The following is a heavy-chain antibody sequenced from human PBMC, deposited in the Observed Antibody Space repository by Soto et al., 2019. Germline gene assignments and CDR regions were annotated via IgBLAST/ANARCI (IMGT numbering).Heavy chain of an antibody. V-gene: IGHV3-23*01. CDR3: AKDRGSHNWGDAFDI. J-gene: IGHJ3*02. Sequence: RRLSCAASGFTFSSYAMSWVRQAPGKGPEWVSAISGSGGSTYYADSVKGRFTISRDNSKNTLYLQMNSLRAEDTAVYYCAKDRGSHNWGDAFDIWGQGTMVTVSS. CDR2: ISGSGGST. D-gene: IGHD7-27*01. CDR1: GFTFSSYA.